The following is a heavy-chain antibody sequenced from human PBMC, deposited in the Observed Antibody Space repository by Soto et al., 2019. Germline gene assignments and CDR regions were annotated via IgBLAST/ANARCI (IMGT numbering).Heavy chain of an antibody. CDR3: ARDGIGDCTNGVCYSLQAFDI. CDR2: INPNSGGT. V-gene: IGHV1-2*02. CDR1: GYTFTGYY. D-gene: IGHD2-8*01. J-gene: IGHJ3*02. Sequence: ASVKVSCKASGYTFTGYYMHWVRQAPGQGLEWMGWINPNSGGTNYAQKFQGRVTITRDTSASTAYMELSSLRSEDTAVYYCARDGIGDCTNGVCYSLQAFDIWGQGTMVTVSS.